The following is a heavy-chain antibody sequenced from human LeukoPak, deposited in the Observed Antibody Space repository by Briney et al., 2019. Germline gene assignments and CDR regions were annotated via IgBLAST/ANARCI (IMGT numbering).Heavy chain of an antibody. Sequence: GGSLRLSCAASGFTVSSNYMSWVRQAPGKGLEWVSVIYSGGSTYYADSVKGRFTISRDNAKNSLYLQMNSLRAEDTAVYYCARERTFGVAYNWFDPWGQGTLVTVSS. CDR3: ARERTFGVAYNWFDP. CDR1: GFTVSSNY. V-gene: IGHV3-66*01. D-gene: IGHD3-3*01. J-gene: IGHJ5*02. CDR2: IYSGGST.